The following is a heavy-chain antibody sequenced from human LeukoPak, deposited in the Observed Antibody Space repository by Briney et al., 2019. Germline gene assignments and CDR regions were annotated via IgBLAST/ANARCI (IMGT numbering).Heavy chain of an antibody. CDR2: ISYDGSNE. J-gene: IGHJ4*02. D-gene: IGHD2-2*01. CDR1: GFTFSSYG. Sequence: GGSLRLSCAASGFTFSSYGMPWVRQAPGKGLEWVAVISYDGSNEYYADSVEGRFTISRDNSKNTLYLQMNSLRAEDTAVYYCAKDSTSRPFDYWGQGTLVTVSS. CDR3: AKDSTSRPFDY. V-gene: IGHV3-30*18.